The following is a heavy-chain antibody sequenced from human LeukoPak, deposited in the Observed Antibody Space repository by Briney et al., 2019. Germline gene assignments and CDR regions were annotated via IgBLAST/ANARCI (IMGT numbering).Heavy chain of an antibody. CDR2: ISGGSTTI. D-gene: IGHD6-19*01. J-gene: IGHJ4*02. V-gene: IGHV3-48*02. CDR1: GFTFSDYS. CDR3: ARDSIAVAPGAFDY. Sequence: GGSLRLSCAASGFTFSDYSMKWVRQAPGKGLEWVSHISGGSTTIYYADSVKGRFTISRDNAKNSLYLQMSSLRDEDTAVYYCARDSIAVAPGAFDYWGQGTLVTVSS.